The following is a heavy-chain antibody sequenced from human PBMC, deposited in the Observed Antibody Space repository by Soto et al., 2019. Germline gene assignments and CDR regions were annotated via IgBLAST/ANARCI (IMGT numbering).Heavy chain of an antibody. Sequence: ASVKVSCKASGYTFTGYYMHWVRQAPGQGLEWMGWINPNSGGTNYAQKFQGGVTMTRDTSISTAYMELSRLRSDDTAVYYCARVITMVRGVIDLGGRSYYGMDVWGQGTTVTVSS. J-gene: IGHJ6*02. CDR3: ARVITMVRGVIDLGGRSYYGMDV. D-gene: IGHD3-10*01. V-gene: IGHV1-2*02. CDR1: GYTFTGYY. CDR2: INPNSGGT.